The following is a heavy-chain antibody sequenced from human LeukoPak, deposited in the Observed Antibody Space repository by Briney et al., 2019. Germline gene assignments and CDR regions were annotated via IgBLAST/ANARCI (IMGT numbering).Heavy chain of an antibody. V-gene: IGHV3-23*01. D-gene: IGHD3-10*01. CDR1: GFTLRSFV. J-gene: IGHJ3*02. Sequence: HPGGTLRLSCAASGFTLRSFVMNWVRQAPGKGLEWVSVISGSGDYTYYADSVTGRFTISRDTSKNTLYLQMNSLRAEDTAVYYCARETRPGVAFDIWGQGTMVTVSS. CDR3: ARETRPGVAFDI. CDR2: ISGSGDYT.